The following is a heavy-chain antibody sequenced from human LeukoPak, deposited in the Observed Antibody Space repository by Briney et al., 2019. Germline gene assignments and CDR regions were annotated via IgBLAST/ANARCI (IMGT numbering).Heavy chain of an antibody. V-gene: IGHV3-30*02. CDR3: ARGGVDYYGSGTYYLMYYFDY. D-gene: IGHD3-10*01. CDR1: GFTFSSYG. Sequence: GGSLRLSCAASGFTFSSYGMHWVRQAPGKGLEWVAFIRYDGSNKYYADSVKGRFTISRDDPHNTLYLQMNSLRAEDTAVYFCARGGVDYYGSGTYYLMYYFDYWGQGALVTVSS. CDR2: IRYDGSNK. J-gene: IGHJ4*02.